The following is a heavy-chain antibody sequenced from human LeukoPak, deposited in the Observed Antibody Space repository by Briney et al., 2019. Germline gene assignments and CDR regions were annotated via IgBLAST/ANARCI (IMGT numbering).Heavy chain of an antibody. J-gene: IGHJ4*02. CDR2: ICSSGTT. CDR1: GSSISSYY. D-gene: IGHD6-19*01. V-gene: IGHV4-59*01. CDR3: ARETTLMGHSSGLGFNY. Sequence: WESLSLTCTVSGSSISSYYWSWIRQPPGRGLEWIGDICSSGTTNYYPSLKSRVTISVDTSKNHYSLNLSAVTTADTAVYYCARETTLMGHSSGLGFNYWGQGALVTVSS.